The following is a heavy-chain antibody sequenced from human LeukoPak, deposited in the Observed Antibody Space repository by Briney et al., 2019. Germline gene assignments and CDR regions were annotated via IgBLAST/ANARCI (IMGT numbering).Heavy chain of an antibody. CDR2: ISVRAATI. Sequence: GGSLRLSCAASGFDLGHYEVNWVRQAPGKGLEWIAHISVRAATIYYGDSVEGRFTISRDDAKNSLFLLMNSLRVEDTAIYYCARDLGTTNYFFDYWGQGTLVTVSS. V-gene: IGHV3-48*03. CDR1: GFDLGHYE. D-gene: IGHD4-17*01. J-gene: IGHJ4*02. CDR3: ARDLGTTNYFFDY.